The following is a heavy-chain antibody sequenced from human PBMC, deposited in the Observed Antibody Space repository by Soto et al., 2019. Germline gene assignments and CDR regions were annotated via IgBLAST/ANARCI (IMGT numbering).Heavy chain of an antibody. D-gene: IGHD2-2*02. J-gene: IGHJ4*02. CDR3: AKEAEENEQVPIPGDN. CDR1: GFTFRNHA. Sequence: EVQLLESGGGLVQPGGSLRLSCVASGFTFRNHAMTWVRQAPGKGLEWVSGISGSGTMKYYADSVRGHFIISRENAKNTLHLQMDNLRVEHTAVYYCAKEAEENEQVPIPGDNWGQGTLVTVSS. CDR2: ISGSGTMK. V-gene: IGHV3-23*01.